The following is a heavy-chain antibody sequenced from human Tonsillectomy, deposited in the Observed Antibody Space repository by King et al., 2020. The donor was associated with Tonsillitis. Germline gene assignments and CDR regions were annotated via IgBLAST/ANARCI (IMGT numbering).Heavy chain of an antibody. CDR3: ARDGVRQSTPPMVY. J-gene: IGHJ4*02. CDR1: GYTFTTYA. CDR2: INTNTGNP. D-gene: IGHD2-15*01. Sequence: VQLVQSGAELKKPGASVKISCKASGYTFTTYAMNWVRQAPGQGLEWMGWINTNTGNPTYAQGFTGRFVFSLDTSVSTTYLQISSLKAEDTAVYYCARDGVRQSTPPMVYWGQGTLVAVSS. V-gene: IGHV7-4-1*02.